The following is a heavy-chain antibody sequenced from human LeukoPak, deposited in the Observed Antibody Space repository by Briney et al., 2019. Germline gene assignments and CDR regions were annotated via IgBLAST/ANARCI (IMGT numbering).Heavy chain of an antibody. CDR2: IIPIFGTA. Sequence: SVKVSCKASGGTFSSYAISWVRQAPGQGLEWMGGIIPIFGTANYAQKFQGRVTITADESTSTAYMELSSLRSEDTAVYYCARAPGYSSGWLRFQHWGQGTLVTVSS. CDR3: ARAPGYSSGWLRFQH. V-gene: IGHV1-69*13. D-gene: IGHD6-19*01. CDR1: GGTFSSYA. J-gene: IGHJ1*01.